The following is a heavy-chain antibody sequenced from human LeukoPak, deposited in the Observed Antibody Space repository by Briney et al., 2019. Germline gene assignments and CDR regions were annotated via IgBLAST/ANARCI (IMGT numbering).Heavy chain of an antibody. J-gene: IGHJ4*02. CDR3: ARCRFSVYYFDF. D-gene: IGHD3-3*02. CDR1: GGSFSDYY. CDR2: IIHSGAT. V-gene: IGHV4-34*12. Sequence: SETLSLTCGASGGSFSDYYWSWIRQPPGKGLEWIGEIIHSGATSSNPSLKSRVTISMDPSKKHFSLKLSSLTGANTAVYYCARCRFSVYYFDFWGQGSLVTVSS.